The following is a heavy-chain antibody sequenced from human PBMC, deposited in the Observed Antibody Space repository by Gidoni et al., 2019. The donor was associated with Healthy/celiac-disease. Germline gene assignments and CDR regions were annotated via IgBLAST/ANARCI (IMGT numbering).Heavy chain of an antibody. V-gene: IGHV3-9*01. J-gene: IGHJ6*02. Sequence: EVQLVESGGGLVQPGRSLRLSCAASGFPFDDYAMHWVRQAPGKGLEWVSGISWNSGSIGYADSVKGRFTISRDNAKNSLYLQMNSLRAEDTALYYCAKDKADDFWSGDYGMDVWGQGTTVTVSS. CDR2: ISWNSGSI. CDR1: GFPFDDYA. CDR3: AKDKADDFWSGDYGMDV. D-gene: IGHD3-3*01.